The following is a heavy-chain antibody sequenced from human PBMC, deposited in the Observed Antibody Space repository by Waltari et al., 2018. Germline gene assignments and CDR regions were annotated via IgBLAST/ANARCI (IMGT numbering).Heavy chain of an antibody. V-gene: IGHV4-39*02. CDR3: ARSFGGSGSYKFDY. Sequence: QLQLKESGPRLLKSSETLSLTCTISGGSISTSTHYWAWIRQTPGKGPEWIGSVSYNGNACYNPSLESRVTMSVDRSKNHFSLDLESVTTPDTSIYFCARSFGGSGSYKFDYRGQGILVTVSS. CDR1: GGSISTSTHY. J-gene: IGHJ4*02. CDR2: VSYNGNA. D-gene: IGHD3-10*01.